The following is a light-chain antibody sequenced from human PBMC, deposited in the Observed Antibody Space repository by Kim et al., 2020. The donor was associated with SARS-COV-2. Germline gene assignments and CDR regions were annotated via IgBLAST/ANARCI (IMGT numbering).Light chain of an antibody. CDR2: EDN. CDR1: SGSIASNY. Sequence: KTVTLSCTRSSGSIASNYVQWYQQRPGSAPTTVIYEDNQRPSGVPDRFSGSIDSSSNSASLTISGLKTEDEADYYCQSYDSSTNWVFGGGTQLTVL. CDR3: QSYDSSTNWV. V-gene: IGLV6-57*03. J-gene: IGLJ3*02.